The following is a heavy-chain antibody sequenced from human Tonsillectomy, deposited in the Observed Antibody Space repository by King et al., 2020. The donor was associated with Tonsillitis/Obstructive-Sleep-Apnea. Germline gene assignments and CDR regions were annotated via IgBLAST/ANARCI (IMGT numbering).Heavy chain of an antibody. D-gene: IGHD2-2*01. CDR3: ASYRWDIVVVPAAPFDY. Sequence: VQLVESGGGVVQPGRSLRLSCAASGFTFSSYSMHWVRQAPGKGLEWVAVISYDGGNKSSADSVKGRFTIPRDNSKYTLYLQMKNLRAEDTVVYYCASYRWDIVVVPAAPFDYWGQGTLVTVSS. J-gene: IGHJ4*02. CDR1: GFTFSSYS. V-gene: IGHV3-30*04. CDR2: ISYDGGNK.